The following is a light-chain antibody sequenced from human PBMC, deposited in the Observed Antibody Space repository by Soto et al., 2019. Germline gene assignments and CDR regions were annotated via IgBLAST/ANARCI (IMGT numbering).Light chain of an antibody. Sequence: DIQMTQSPSTLSASVGDRVTITCRASQSISSWLAWYQQKPGKVPKVLIYDASTLQSGVPSRFSGSGSGTEFTLTISSLQPDDFATYYFQQYNGYLYTFGQGTKLEI. CDR2: DAS. CDR3: QQYNGYLYT. V-gene: IGKV1-5*01. J-gene: IGKJ2*01. CDR1: QSISSW.